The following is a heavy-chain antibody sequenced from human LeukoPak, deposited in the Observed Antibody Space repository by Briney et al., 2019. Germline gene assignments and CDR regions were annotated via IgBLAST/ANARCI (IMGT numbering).Heavy chain of an antibody. J-gene: IGHJ4*02. V-gene: IGHV1-46*01. Sequence: ASVKVSCKASGYTFTSYYMHWVRQAPGQGLEWMGIINPSGGSTSYAQKFQGRVTMTRDTSTSTVYMELSSLRSEDTAVYYCARDGVLNDFWSGYRFDYWGQGTLVTVSS. CDR2: INPSGGST. CDR1: GYTFTSYY. D-gene: IGHD3-3*01. CDR3: ARDGVLNDFWSGYRFDY.